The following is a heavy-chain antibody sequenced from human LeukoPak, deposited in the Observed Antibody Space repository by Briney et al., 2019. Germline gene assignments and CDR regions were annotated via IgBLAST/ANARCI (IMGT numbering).Heavy chain of an antibody. V-gene: IGHV1-24*01. J-gene: IGHJ4*02. CDR2: FDPEDGET. CDR3: ATTNYGSGSYYPDY. D-gene: IGHD3-10*01. CDR1: GYTLTELF. Sequence: ASVKVSCKVSGYTLTELFMHWVRQAPGKGLEWMGGFDPEDGETIYAQKFQGRVTMTEDTSTDTAYMELSSLRSEDTAVYYCATTNYGSGSYYPDYWGQGTLVTVSS.